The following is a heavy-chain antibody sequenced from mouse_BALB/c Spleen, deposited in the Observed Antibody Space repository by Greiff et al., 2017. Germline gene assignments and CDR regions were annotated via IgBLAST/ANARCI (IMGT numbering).Heavy chain of an antibody. CDR2: ISSGGSYT. V-gene: IGHV5-6*02. D-gene: IGHD2-3*01. CDR1: GFTFSSYG. Sequence: DVMLVESGGDLVKPGGSLKLSCAASGFTFSSYGMSWVRQTPDKRLEWVATISSGGSYTYYPDSVKGRFTISRDNAKNTLYLQMSSLKSEDTAMYYGARHGYDYWGQGTLVTVSA. CDR3: ARHGYDY. J-gene: IGHJ3*01.